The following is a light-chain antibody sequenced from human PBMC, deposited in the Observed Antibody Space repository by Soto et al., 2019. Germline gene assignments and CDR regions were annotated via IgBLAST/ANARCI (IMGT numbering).Light chain of an antibody. J-gene: IGKJ5*01. CDR3: EEHNSYPVT. CDR1: QGISSD. CDR2: SPS. V-gene: IGKV1-9*01. Sequence: IQLTQSPSSLSASVGDRVTITCRASQGISSDLAWYQQKPGKAPKLLIYSPSTLQNGVPSRFSGSGSGTDFTLTISGLQPEDFGTYYCEEHNSYPVTFGQGTRLEIK.